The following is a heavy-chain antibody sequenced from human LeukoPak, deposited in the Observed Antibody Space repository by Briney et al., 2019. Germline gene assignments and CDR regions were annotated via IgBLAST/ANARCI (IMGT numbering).Heavy chain of an antibody. CDR3: ARDRGIFGVVSAFDI. V-gene: IGHV3-30*02. J-gene: IGHJ3*02. Sequence: GGSLRLSCAASGFTFSSYGMHWVRQAPGKGLEWVAFIRYDGSNKYYADSVKGRFTISRDNSKNTLYLQMNSLRAEDTAVYYCARDRGIFGVVSAFDIWGQGTMVTVSS. D-gene: IGHD3-3*01. CDR2: IRYDGSNK. CDR1: GFTFSSYG.